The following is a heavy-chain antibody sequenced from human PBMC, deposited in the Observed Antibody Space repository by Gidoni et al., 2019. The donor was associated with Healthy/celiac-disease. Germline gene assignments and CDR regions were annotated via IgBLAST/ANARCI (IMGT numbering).Heavy chain of an antibody. CDR1: GFPFSSYG. CDR2: ISSSGSTI. J-gene: IGHJ6*02. D-gene: IGHD2-21*02. Sequence: EVQLVESGGGLVQPGGSLRLSCAASGFPFSSYGMNWVRPAPGKGLAWVSYISSSGSTIYYADSVKGRFTISRDNAKNSLYLQMNSLRAEDTAVYYCAREGGDPDYYYYGMDVWGQGTTVTVSS. CDR3: AREGGDPDYYYYGMDV. V-gene: IGHV3-48*03.